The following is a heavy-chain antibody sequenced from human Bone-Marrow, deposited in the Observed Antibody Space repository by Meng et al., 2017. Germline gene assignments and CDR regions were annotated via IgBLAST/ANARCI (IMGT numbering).Heavy chain of an antibody. CDR1: GGSISSYY. CDR3: ARETPRLDDILTGYYPYYYYYGMDV. Sequence: GSLRLSCTVSGGSISSYYWSWIRQPPGKGLEWIGYIYYSGSTNYNPSLKSRVTISVDTSKNQFSLKLSSVTAADTAVYYCARETPRLDDILTGYYPYYYYYGMDVWGQGTMVTVSS. J-gene: IGHJ6*02. V-gene: IGHV4-59*12. CDR2: IYYSGST. D-gene: IGHD3-9*01.